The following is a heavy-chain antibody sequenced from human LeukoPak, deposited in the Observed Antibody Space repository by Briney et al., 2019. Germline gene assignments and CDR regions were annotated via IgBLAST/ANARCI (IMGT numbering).Heavy chain of an antibody. J-gene: IGHJ4*02. D-gene: IGHD3-3*01. CDR3: AKSGRSPTDY. CDR1: GFTFSSYA. CDR2: ISTSGGST. Sequence: GGSLRLSCAASGFTFSSYAMSWVRQAPGKGLEWVSTISTSGGSTYHADSVKGRFTISRDNSKNTLYLQMNSLRAEDTAVYYCAKSGRSPTDYWGQGTLVTVSS. V-gene: IGHV3-23*01.